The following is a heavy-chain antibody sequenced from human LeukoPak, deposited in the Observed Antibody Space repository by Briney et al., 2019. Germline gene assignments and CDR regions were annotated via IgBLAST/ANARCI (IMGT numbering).Heavy chain of an antibody. V-gene: IGHV4-59*01. D-gene: IGHD3-22*01. CDR3: ARDSDYYDSSGYYDY. J-gene: IGHJ4*02. CDR1: GGSISSYY. Sequence: KPSETLSLTCTVSGGSISSYYWSWIRQPPGKGLEWIGYIYYSGSTNYNPSLKSRVTISVDTSKNQFSLKLSSVTAADTAVYYCARDSDYYDSSGYYDYWGQGTLVTVSS. CDR2: IYYSGST.